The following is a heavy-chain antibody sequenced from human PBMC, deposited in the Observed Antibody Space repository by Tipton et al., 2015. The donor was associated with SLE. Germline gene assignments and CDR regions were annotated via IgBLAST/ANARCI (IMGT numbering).Heavy chain of an antibody. Sequence: SLRLSCAASGFNFGDYAMSWVRQAPGKGLEWVSSIGGSGYDKYYADSVKGRFTISRDNSKNTLYLQMNSLRAEDTAVYYCAISLYSSPDYWGQGTLVTVSS. CDR3: AISLYSSPDY. V-gene: IGHV3-23*01. J-gene: IGHJ4*02. CDR1: GFNFGDYA. D-gene: IGHD6-13*01. CDR2: IGGSGYDK.